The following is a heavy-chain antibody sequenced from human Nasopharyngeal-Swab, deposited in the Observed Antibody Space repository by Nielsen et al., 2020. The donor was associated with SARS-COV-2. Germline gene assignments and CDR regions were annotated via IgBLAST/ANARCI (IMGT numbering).Heavy chain of an antibody. CDR1: GFVFSSVW. D-gene: IGHD6-19*01. CDR3: TTLHRTGWF. Sequence: ETLSLTCAASGFVFSSVWMSWVRQAPGKGLEWVGRIKRNADGGTVEYATAVRGRFSISRDDSRNTLFMQMNRLKTEDTAVYYCTTLHRTGWFWGQGTLVTVSS. CDR2: IKRNADGGTV. V-gene: IGHV3-15*01. J-gene: IGHJ4*02.